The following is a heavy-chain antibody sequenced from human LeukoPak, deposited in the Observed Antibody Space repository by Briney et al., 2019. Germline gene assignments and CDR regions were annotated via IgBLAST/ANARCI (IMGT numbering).Heavy chain of an antibody. D-gene: IGHD5-24*01. CDR2: INPSGGST. J-gene: IGHJ1*01. V-gene: IGHV1-46*01. CDR1: GYTFTSYY. CDR3: ARGGDGYNLIEYFQH. Sequence: ASVKVSCKASGYTFTSYYMHWVRQAPGQGLEWMGIINPSGGSTSYAQKFQGRVTMTRDMSTSTVYMELSSLRSEDTAVYYCARGGDGYNLIEYFQHWGQGTLVTVSS.